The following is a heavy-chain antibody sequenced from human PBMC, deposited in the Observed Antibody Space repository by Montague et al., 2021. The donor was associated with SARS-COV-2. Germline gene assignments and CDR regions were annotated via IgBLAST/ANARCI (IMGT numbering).Heavy chain of an antibody. CDR2: IHHTGIT. CDR1: GASVTSINW. J-gene: IGHJ5*02. V-gene: IGHV4-4*02. D-gene: IGHD3-22*01. CDR3: ARDVPYDTLGP. Sequence: SETLSLTCAVSGASVTSINWWCWVRQPPGRGLGCIAEIHHTGITNFNPSLRSRVSTSLDTSKNQFSLTLNSVTAADTAVYYCARDVPYDTLGPWGQGTLVTVSS.